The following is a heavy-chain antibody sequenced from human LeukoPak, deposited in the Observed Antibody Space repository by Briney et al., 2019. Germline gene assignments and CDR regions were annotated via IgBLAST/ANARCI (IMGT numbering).Heavy chain of an antibody. J-gene: IGHJ4*02. D-gene: IGHD4-17*01. CDR1: GFTFSSYS. CDR3: ARESPTLRYDY. V-gene: IGHV3-21*01. Sequence: GGSLRLSCAASGFTFSSYSINWVRQAPGKGLEWVSSISGSGSHIYYADSVKGRFTISRDNAKNSMYLQMNSRRADDTAVYYCARESPTLRYDYWGQGTLVSVSS. CDR2: ISGSGSHI.